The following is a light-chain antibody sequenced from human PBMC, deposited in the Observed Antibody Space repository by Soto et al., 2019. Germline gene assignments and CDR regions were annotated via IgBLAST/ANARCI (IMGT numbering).Light chain of an antibody. CDR2: AAS. J-gene: IGKJ4*01. CDR1: QSISSY. V-gene: IGKV1-39*01. Sequence: DIQMTQSPSSLSASVGDRVTITCRASQSISSYLNWYQQKPGKAPKLLIYAASSLQSGVPSRFSGSGYGTDLTLTISSLQPEDFSTYYGQQSYSTPLTFGGGTKVEIK. CDR3: QQSYSTPLT.